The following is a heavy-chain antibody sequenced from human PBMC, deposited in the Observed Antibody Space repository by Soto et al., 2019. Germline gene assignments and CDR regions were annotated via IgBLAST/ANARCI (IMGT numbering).Heavy chain of an antibody. CDR1: GYTFTSHD. CDR2: MNPNSGNT. J-gene: IGHJ4*02. CDR3: AGWNYGYSARFDF. Sequence: QVQLVQSGAELKKSWASVKVSCKASGYTFTSHDINWVRQATGQGLEWMGWMNPNSGNTGYEQTFQGRVTMTRKTSMSTAHMERSNLRSEDAAVYYCAGWNYGYSARFDFGGQGTLFTASS. D-gene: IGHD4-17*01. V-gene: IGHV1-8*01.